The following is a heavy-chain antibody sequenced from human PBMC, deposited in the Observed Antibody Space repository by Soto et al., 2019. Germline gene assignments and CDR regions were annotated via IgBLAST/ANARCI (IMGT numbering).Heavy chain of an antibody. CDR1: GYTFTSYD. Sequence: ASVKVSCKASGYTFTSYDINWERQATGQGLEWMGGMNPNSGNTGYAQKFQGRVTMTTDDSTNTAYMELSSLRSDDTAVYYCARGGDGYNFGAVYWGQGTPVTVSS. CDR2: MNPNSGNT. CDR3: ARGGDGYNFGAVY. V-gene: IGHV1-8*01. J-gene: IGHJ4*02. D-gene: IGHD2-21*01.